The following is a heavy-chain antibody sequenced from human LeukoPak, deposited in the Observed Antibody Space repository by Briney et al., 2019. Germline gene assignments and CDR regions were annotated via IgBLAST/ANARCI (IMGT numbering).Heavy chain of an antibody. J-gene: IGHJ4*02. D-gene: IGHD2-8*01. CDR3: ARHSGAIGYCTNGVCPNTPLDD. Sequence: SETLSLTCTVSGGSISSYYWSWIRQPPGKGLEWIGYIYTSGSTNYNPSLKSRVTISVDTSKNQFSLKLSSVTAADTAVYYCARHSGAIGYCTNGVCPNTPLDDWGQGTLVTVSS. CDR1: GGSISSYY. V-gene: IGHV4-4*09. CDR2: IYTSGST.